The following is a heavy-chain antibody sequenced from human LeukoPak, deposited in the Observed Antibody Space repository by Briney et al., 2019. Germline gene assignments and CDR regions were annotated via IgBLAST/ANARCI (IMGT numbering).Heavy chain of an antibody. CDR3: ARVVIGYGQIDY. CDR1: GYSISSGYY. CDR2: IYHSGST. Sequence: SSETLSLTCTVSGYSISSGYYWGWIRQPPGKGLEWIGSIYHSGSTYYNPSLKSRVTISVDTSKNQFSLKLSSVTAADTAVYYCARVVIGYGQIDYWGQGTLVTVSS. D-gene: IGHD5-18*01. V-gene: IGHV4-38-2*02. J-gene: IGHJ4*02.